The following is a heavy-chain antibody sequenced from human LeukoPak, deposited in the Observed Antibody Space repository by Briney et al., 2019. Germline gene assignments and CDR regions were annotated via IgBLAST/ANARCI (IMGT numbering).Heavy chain of an antibody. Sequence: SQTPSLTCAISGDSLSSNNAAWNWIRQSPSRGLQWLGRTYFRSKWYTDYAVSLKSRITINPDASKNQFSLQLNSVTPEDTAVYYCARDRHFPYYFDYWGQGTLVTVSS. CDR1: GDSLSSNNAA. V-gene: IGHV6-1*01. D-gene: IGHD2/OR15-2a*01. J-gene: IGHJ4*02. CDR3: ARDRHFPYYFDY. CDR2: TYFRSKWYT.